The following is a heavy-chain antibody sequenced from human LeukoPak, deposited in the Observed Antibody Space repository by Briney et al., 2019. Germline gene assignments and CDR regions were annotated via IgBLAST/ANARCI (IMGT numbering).Heavy chain of an antibody. Sequence: ASVKVSCKASGYTFTSYDINWVRQATGQGLEWMGWMNPNSGNTGYAQKFQGRVTITRNTSISTAYMELSSLRSEDTAVYYCARARRTMVRGVIIRGGYYFDYWGQGTLVTVSS. D-gene: IGHD3-10*01. V-gene: IGHV1-8*03. CDR2: MNPNSGNT. CDR1: GYTFTSYD. CDR3: ARARRTMVRGVIIRGGYYFDY. J-gene: IGHJ4*02.